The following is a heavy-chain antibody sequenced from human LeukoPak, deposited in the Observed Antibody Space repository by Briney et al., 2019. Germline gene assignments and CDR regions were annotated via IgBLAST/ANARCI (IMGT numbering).Heavy chain of an antibody. Sequence: GGSLRLSCSASGFTFSAYAMHWVRQAPGKGVEYVAAITGKGGTTYCADSVKGRFTISRDNSRNTLYLQMSGLRVEDTAIYYCVKEDLGGFRYYWGQGTLVTVSS. CDR3: VKEDLGGFRYY. J-gene: IGHJ4*02. V-gene: IGHV3-64D*06. CDR1: GFTFSAYA. D-gene: IGHD3-16*01. CDR2: ITGKGGTT.